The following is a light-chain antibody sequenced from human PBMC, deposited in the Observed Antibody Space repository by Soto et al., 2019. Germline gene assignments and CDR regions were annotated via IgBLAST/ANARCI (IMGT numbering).Light chain of an antibody. J-gene: IGKJ1*01. CDR1: QSVSSN. V-gene: IGKV3-15*01. CDR3: QQYKNWPRT. Sequence: EIVMTQSAATRSVSPWERATLSCRASQSVSSNLAWYQQKPGQAPRLLIYGASTRATGIPARFSGSGSGTECTLTISSLLSEDFAVYYCQQYKNWPRTFGQGTKVDIK. CDR2: GAS.